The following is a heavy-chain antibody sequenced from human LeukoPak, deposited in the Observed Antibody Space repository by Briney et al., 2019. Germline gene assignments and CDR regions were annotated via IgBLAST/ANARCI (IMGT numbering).Heavy chain of an antibody. CDR2: INTDTGSP. J-gene: IGHJ4*02. D-gene: IGHD2-8*02. CDR1: GYTFSIFA. V-gene: IGHV7-4-1*02. Sequence: ASVKVSCKASGYTFSIFAMHWVRQAPGQGLEWMGWINTDTGSPTYAPDFTGRFVFSLDTSVTTTYLQISSLKAEDTAVYYCARDLGLVARNFDNWGQGTLVTVSS. CDR3: ARDLGLVARNFDN.